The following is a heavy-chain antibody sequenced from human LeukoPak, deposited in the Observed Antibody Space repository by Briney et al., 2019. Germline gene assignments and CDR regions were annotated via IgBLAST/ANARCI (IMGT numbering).Heavy chain of an antibody. J-gene: IGHJ3*02. CDR2: IYYSGST. CDR3: ARAWDIVVVTSAFDI. V-gene: IGHV4-59*01. D-gene: IGHD2-2*01. Sequence: PSETLSLTCTVSGGSISSYYWSWIRQPPGKGLEWIGYIYYSGSTNYNPSLKSRVTISVDTSKNQFSLKLSSETAADTAVYYCARAWDIVVVTSAFDIWGQGTMVTVSS. CDR1: GGSISSYY.